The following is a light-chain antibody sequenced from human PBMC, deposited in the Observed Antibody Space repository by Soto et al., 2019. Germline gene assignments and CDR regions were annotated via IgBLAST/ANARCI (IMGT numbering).Light chain of an antibody. J-gene: IGLJ2*01. CDR1: ISNIGSNT. V-gene: IGLV1-44*01. CDR2: SDN. Sequence: QSVLTQPPSASGTPGQRVTISCSGSISNIGSNTVNWYQLLPGTAPKLLIYSDNQRPSGVPDRFSGSKSGTSASLAISGLQSEDEADYYCAAWDDTLNGVVFGGGTQLTVL. CDR3: AAWDDTLNGVV.